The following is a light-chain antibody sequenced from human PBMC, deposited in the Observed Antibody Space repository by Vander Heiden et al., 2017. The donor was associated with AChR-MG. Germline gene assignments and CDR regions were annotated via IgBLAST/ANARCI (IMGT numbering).Light chain of an antibody. CDR3: SSYTTSKILVV. J-gene: IGLJ2*01. V-gene: IGLV2-14*01. Sequence: QSALTQPASVSGSPGQSITISCTGTSSDIGGYNHVSWYQQHPGKAPKFMIYDVSNRPSGVSNRFSGSKSGNTASLTISGLQAEDEADYYCSSYTTSKILVVFGGGTKLTVL. CDR2: DVS. CDR1: SSDIGGYNH.